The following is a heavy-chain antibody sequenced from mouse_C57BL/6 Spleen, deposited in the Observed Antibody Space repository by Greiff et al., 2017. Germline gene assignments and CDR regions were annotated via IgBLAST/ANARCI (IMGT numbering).Heavy chain of an antibody. Sequence: EVKLMESGGGLVKPGGSLKLSCAASGFTFSSYDMSWVRQTPEKRLEWVATISDGGSYTYYPDNVKGRFTISRDNAKNNLYLQMSHLKSEDTAMYYCARGGPVFFAYWGQGTLVTVSA. CDR1: GFTFSSYD. V-gene: IGHV5-4*03. D-gene: IGHD6-1*01. CDR3: ARGGPVFFAY. CDR2: ISDGGSYT. J-gene: IGHJ3*01.